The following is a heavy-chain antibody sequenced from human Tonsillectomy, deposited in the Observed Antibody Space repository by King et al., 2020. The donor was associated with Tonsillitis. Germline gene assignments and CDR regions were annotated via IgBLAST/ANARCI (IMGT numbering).Heavy chain of an antibody. Sequence: VQLQESGPGLVKPSETLSLTCTVSGGSISSSYWSWIRQPPGKGLEWIGYIYYSGSTNYNPSLKSRVTISVDTSKNQFSLKLSSVTAADTAVCYCARDWGSYDYVWGSYRSNAFDIWGQGTMVTVSS. CDR1: GGSISSSY. J-gene: IGHJ3*02. CDR2: IYYSGST. CDR3: ARDWGSYDYVWGSYRSNAFDI. D-gene: IGHD3-16*02. V-gene: IGHV4-59*01.